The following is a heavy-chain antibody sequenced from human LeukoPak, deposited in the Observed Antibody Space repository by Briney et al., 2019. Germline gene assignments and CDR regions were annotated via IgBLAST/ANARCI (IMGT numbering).Heavy chain of an antibody. D-gene: IGHD5-24*01. Sequence: GGSLRLSCAASGLTFSSYSMNWVRQAPGKGLEWVSYISSRSSTIYYADSVKGRFTISRDNAKNSLYLQMNSLRDEDTAVYYCARDGLGDGYNLGPPFDLWGRGTLVTVSS. CDR2: ISSRSSTI. CDR3: ARDGLGDGYNLGPPFDL. J-gene: IGHJ2*01. V-gene: IGHV3-48*02. CDR1: GLTFSSYS.